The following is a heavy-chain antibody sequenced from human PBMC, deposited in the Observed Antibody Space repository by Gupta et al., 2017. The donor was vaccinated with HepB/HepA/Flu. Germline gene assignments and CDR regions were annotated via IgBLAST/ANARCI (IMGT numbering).Heavy chain of an antibody. CDR2: ISSSSSYI. CDR1: GFTFSSYS. J-gene: IGHJ4*02. V-gene: IGHV3-21*01. Sequence: EVQLVESGGGLVKPGGSLRLSCAASGFTFSSYSMNWVRQAPGNGLEWFSSISSSSSYIYYADSVKGRFTISRDNAKNSLYLQMNSLRAEDTAVYYCAREYGGWYRGSDYWGQGTLVTVSS. CDR3: AREYGGWYRGSDY. D-gene: IGHD6-19*01.